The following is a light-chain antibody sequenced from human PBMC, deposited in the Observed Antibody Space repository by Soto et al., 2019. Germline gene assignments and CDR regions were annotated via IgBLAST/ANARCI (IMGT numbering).Light chain of an antibody. V-gene: IGLV1-47*02. CDR3: AAWDDNLSIQV. CDR1: NSNIGSNY. CDR2: STD. Sequence: QSVLTQPPSASATPGQRVAISCLGGNSNIGSNYVYWYQQFPGTAPRLLIQSTDERPSGVPDRFAGSKSGTSGSLIISGLQFEDEADYYCAAWDDNLSIQVFGSGTKHTVL. J-gene: IGLJ1*01.